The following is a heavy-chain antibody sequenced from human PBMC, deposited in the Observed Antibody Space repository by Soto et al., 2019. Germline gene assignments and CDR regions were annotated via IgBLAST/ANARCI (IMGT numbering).Heavy chain of an antibody. D-gene: IGHD5-12*01. CDR3: AREYRGYSGYDWDYYYGMDV. V-gene: IGHV1-8*01. CDR2: MNPNSGNT. J-gene: IGHJ6*02. Sequence: ASVKVSCKASGYTFTSYDIHWVRQATGQGLEWMGWMNPNSGNTGYAQKFQGRVTMTRNTSISTAYMELSSLRSEDTAVYYCAREYRGYSGYDWDYYYGMDVWGQGTTVTVSS. CDR1: GYTFTSYD.